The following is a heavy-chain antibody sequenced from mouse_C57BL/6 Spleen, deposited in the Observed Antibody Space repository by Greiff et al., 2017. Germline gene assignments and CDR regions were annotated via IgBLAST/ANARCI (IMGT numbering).Heavy chain of an antibody. CDR1: GFTFNTYA. J-gene: IGHJ4*01. CDR2: IRSKSSNYAT. D-gene: IGHD1-1*01. V-gene: IGHV10-3*01. Sequence: EVHLVESGGGLVQPKGSLKLSCAASGFTFNTYAMHWVRQAPGKGLEWVARIRSKSSNYATYYADSVKDRFTISRDDSQSMLYMQMNNLKTEDTAMYYCVREDYYGSRDDAMDYWGQGTSVTVSS. CDR3: VREDYYGSRDDAMDY.